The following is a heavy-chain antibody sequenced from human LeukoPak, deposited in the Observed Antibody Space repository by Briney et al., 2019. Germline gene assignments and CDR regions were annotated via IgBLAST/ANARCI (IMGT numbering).Heavy chain of an antibody. CDR3: ARDFRRWCDP. J-gene: IGHJ5*02. CDR1: GGSISSYY. V-gene: IGHV4-59*01. CDR2: IYYSGST. Sequence: SETLSLTCTVSGGSISSYYWSWIRQPPGKGLEWVGYIYYSGSTNYNPSLKSRVTISVDTSKNQFSLKLSSVTAADTAVYYCARDFRRWCDPWGQGTLVTVSS.